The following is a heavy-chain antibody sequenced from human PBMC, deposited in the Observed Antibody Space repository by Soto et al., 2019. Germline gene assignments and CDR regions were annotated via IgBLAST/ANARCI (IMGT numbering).Heavy chain of an antibody. CDR3: ARYTYGSGSYYNLGDFDY. CDR2: IIPIFGTA. V-gene: IGHV1-69*01. D-gene: IGHD3-10*01. J-gene: IGHJ4*02. CDR1: GGTFSSYA. Sequence: QVQLVQSGAEVKKPGSSVKVSCKASGGTFSSYAISWVRQAPGQGLEWMGGIIPIFGTANYGQKFQGRVTITADESTSTAYMELSSLRSEDTAVYYCARYTYGSGSYYNLGDFDYWGQGTLVTVSS.